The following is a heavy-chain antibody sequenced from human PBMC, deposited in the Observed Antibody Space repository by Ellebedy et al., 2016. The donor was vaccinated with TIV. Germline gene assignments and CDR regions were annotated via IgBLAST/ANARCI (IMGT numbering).Heavy chain of an antibody. CDR3: ASTAMGIFDY. CDR1: GFTFSSYW. J-gene: IGHJ4*02. V-gene: IGHV3-7*01. D-gene: IGHD5-18*01. CDR2: IKQDGSEK. Sequence: GESLKISCAASGFTFSSYWMSWVRQAPGKGLEWVANIKQDGSEKYYVDSVKGRFTISRDNAKNSLYLQMNSLRAEDTAVYYCASTAMGIFDYWGQGTLVTVSS.